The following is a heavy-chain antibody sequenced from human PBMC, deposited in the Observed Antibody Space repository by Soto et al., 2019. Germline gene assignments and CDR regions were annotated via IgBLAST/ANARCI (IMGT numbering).Heavy chain of an antibody. D-gene: IGHD3-10*01. CDR1: GFTFSSYA. CDR2: ISGSGGST. CDR3: AKDYRGSVSPGVDP. Sequence: EVQLLESGGGLVQPGGSLRLSCAASGFTFSSYAMSWVRQAPGKGLEWVSAISGSGGSTYYAGSVKGRFTISRDNSKNTLYLQMNSLRAEDTAVYYCAKDYRGSVSPGVDPWGQGTLVTVSS. V-gene: IGHV3-23*01. J-gene: IGHJ5*02.